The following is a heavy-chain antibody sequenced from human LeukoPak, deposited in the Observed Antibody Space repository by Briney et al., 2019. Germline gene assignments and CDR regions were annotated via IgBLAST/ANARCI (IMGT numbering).Heavy chain of an antibody. V-gene: IGHV3-66*02. CDR1: GFTVSSNY. CDR3: AKDLQLWFGELLSAFDY. Sequence: GGSLRLSCAASGFTVSSNYMSWVRQAPGKGLEWVSVIYSGGSTYYADSVKGRFTISRDNSKNTLYLQMNSLRAEDTAVYYCAKDLQLWFGELLSAFDYWGQGTLVTVSS. CDR2: IYSGGST. J-gene: IGHJ4*02. D-gene: IGHD3-10*01.